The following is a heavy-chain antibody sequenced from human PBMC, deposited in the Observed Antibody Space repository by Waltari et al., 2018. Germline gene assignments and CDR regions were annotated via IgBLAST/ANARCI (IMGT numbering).Heavy chain of an antibody. D-gene: IGHD1-26*01. CDR1: GFTFSSYA. J-gene: IGHJ6*02. Sequence: EVQLLESGGGLAQPGGSLRLSCAASGFTFSSYAMTWVRQAPGKGRECVSAICASGASTYSADSGKGRFTISRDNSKSTLYLKMNSLRAEDTAVDYCARYYMSFYYFGMDVWGQGTTVTVSS. CDR3: ARYYMSFYYFGMDV. V-gene: IGHV3-23*01. CDR2: ICASGAST.